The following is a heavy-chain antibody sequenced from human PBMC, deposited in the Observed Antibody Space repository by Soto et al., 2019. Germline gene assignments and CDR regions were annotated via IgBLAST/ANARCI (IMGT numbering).Heavy chain of an antibody. Sequence: ASVKVSCKVSGYTLTELSMHWVRQAPGKGLEWMGGFDPEDGETIYAQKFQGRVTMTEDTSTDTAYMELSSLRSEGTAVYYCATSGRITMVRGVMNDFDYWGQGTLVTVSS. J-gene: IGHJ4*02. CDR3: ATSGRITMVRGVMNDFDY. D-gene: IGHD3-10*01. V-gene: IGHV1-24*01. CDR2: FDPEDGET. CDR1: GYTLTELS.